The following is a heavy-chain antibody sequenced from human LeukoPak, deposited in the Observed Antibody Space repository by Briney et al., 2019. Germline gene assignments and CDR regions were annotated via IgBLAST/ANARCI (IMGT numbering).Heavy chain of an antibody. CDR3: ARRSQTAAGRGIDY. CDR2: IYYSGST. CDR1: GGSISSSSYY. D-gene: IGHD6-13*01. Sequence: SETLSLTCTVSGGSISSSSYYWGWIRQPPGKGLEWIGSIYYSGSTYYNPSLKSRVTISVDTSKNQFSLKLSSVTAADTAVYYCARRSQTAAGRGIDYWGQGTLVTVSS. V-gene: IGHV4-39*01. J-gene: IGHJ4*02.